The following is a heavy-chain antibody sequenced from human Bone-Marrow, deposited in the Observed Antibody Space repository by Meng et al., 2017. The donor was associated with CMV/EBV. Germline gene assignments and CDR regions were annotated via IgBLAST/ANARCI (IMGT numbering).Heavy chain of an antibody. Sequence: ASVKVSCKASGYTFTSYDINWVRQATGQGLEWMGWMNPNSGNTGYAQKFQGRVTITRNTSISPAYMELSSLRSEDTAVYYCARGCWGGSGSYIYYYYYGMDVWGQGTTVTVSS. V-gene: IGHV1-8*03. CDR1: GYTFTSYD. CDR2: MNPNSGNT. D-gene: IGHD3-10*01. CDR3: ARGCWGGSGSYIYYYYYGMDV. J-gene: IGHJ6*02.